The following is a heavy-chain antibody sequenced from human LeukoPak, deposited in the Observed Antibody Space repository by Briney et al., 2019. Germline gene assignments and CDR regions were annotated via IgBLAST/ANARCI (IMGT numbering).Heavy chain of an antibody. Sequence: GASVKVSCKASGYTFTDYYIHWVRQAPGQGLEWMGWINPNSGGTNYAQKFQGRVTMTRDTSISTAYMELSRLRSDDTAVYYCARSVLLWFGELSGALGYWGQGTLVTVSS. CDR3: ARSVLLWFGELSGALGY. V-gene: IGHV1-2*02. CDR1: GYTFTDYY. D-gene: IGHD3-10*01. CDR2: INPNSGGT. J-gene: IGHJ4*02.